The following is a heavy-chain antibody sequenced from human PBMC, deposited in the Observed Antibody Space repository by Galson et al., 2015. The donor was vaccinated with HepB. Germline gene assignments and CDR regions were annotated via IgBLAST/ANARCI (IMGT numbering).Heavy chain of an antibody. J-gene: IGHJ4*02. D-gene: IGHD2-2*01. Sequence: SLRLSCAASGFSFSRFWMHWVRQAPGKGLVWVSNINTDGSDTTYADSVKGRFTISRDNAKNTLYLQMNSLTGEDTAVYFCSRWGLVEPKAMPSWGQGTLVTVAT. CDR2: INTDGSDT. V-gene: IGHV3-74*03. CDR1: GFSFSRFW. CDR3: SRWGLVEPKAMPS.